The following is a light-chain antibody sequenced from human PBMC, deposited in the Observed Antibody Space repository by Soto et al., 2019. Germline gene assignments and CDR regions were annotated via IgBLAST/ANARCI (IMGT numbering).Light chain of an antibody. CDR1: SSDVGGYNS. J-gene: IGLJ1*01. CDR3: SSYAGSNNYV. CDR2: EVS. Sequence: QSALTQPPSASGSPGQSVTISCTGTSSDVGGYNSVSWYQQHPGKAPKLMLFEVSKRPSGVPDRFSGSKSGNTASLTVSGLQAEDEADYYCSSYAGSNNYVFGTGTKLTVL. V-gene: IGLV2-8*01.